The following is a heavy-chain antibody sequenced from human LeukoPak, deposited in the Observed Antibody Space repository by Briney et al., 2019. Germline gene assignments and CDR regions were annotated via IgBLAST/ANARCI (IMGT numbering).Heavy chain of an antibody. CDR3: VSFYETY. Sequence: SQTLSLTCAISGDSVSSISNAWNWVRQSPSRGLEWLGRTYYRSKWYIDYAVSVKSRMTINPDTTKNQFSLQLNSVTPEDTAVYYCVSFYETYWGRGTLVAVSS. CDR1: GDSVSSISNA. CDR2: TYYRSKWYI. J-gene: IGHJ4*02. V-gene: IGHV6-1*01. D-gene: IGHD2/OR15-2a*01.